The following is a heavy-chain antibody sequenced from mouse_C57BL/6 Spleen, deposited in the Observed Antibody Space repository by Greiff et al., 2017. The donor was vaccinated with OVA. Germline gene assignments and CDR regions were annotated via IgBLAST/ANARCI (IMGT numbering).Heavy chain of an antibody. D-gene: IGHD1-1*01. CDR2: ISDGGSYT. CDR3: AGVVYGSSLAWFAY. J-gene: IGHJ3*01. V-gene: IGHV5-4*03. Sequence: EVKVVESGGGLVKPGGSLKLSCAASGFTFSSYSMSWVRQTPEKRLEWVATISDGGSYTYYPDNVKGRFTISRDNAKNNLYLQMSHLRSEDTAMYYYAGVVYGSSLAWFAYWGQGTLVTVSA. CDR1: GFTFSSYS.